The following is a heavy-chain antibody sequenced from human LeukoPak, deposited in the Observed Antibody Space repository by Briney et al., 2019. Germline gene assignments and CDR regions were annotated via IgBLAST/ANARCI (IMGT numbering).Heavy chain of an antibody. V-gene: IGHV3-66*04. Sequence: GGSLRLSCAASGYIVSSSYITWVRQAPGKGLEWVSVIYSDGRTYYADSLKDRFTISRDNSKNTVYLQINSLRTEDTAIYYCARLPSGDVWGRGTTVIVSS. CDR2: IYSDGRT. CDR3: ARLPSGDV. CDR1: GYIVSSSY. J-gene: IGHJ6*01.